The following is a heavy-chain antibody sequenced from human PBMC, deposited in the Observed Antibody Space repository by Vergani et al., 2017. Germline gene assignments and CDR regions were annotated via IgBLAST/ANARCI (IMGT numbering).Heavy chain of an antibody. Sequence: QVQLQESGPGLVKPSQTLSLTCTVSGGSISSGSYYWSWIRQPAGKGLEWIGRIYTSGSTNYNPSLKSRVTMSVDTSKNQFSLKLSSVTAADTAVYYCATGGLYGSSTSCYSYYMDVWGKGTTVTVSS. CDR2: IYTSGST. D-gene: IGHD2-2*01. CDR3: ATGGLYGSSTSCYSYYMDV. CDR1: GGSISSGSYY. V-gene: IGHV4-61*02. J-gene: IGHJ6*03.